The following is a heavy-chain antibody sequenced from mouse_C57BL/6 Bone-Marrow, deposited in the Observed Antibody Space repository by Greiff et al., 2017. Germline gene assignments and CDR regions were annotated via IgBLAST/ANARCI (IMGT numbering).Heavy chain of an antibody. CDR2: IYPRSGNT. J-gene: IGHJ3*01. CDR1: GYTFTSSG. D-gene: IGHD1-1*01. CDR3: ARGPYYGSNYAWFAY. Sequence: QVQLQQSGAELARPGASVKLSCKASGYTFTSSGISWVKQRTGQGLEWIGEIYPRSGNTYYNEKFKGQATLTADKSSSTAYMELRSLTSEDSAVYCCARGPYYGSNYAWFAYWGQGTLVTVSA. V-gene: IGHV1-81*01.